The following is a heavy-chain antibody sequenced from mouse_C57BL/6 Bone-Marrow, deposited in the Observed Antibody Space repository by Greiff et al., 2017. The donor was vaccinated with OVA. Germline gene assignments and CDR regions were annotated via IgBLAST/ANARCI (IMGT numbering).Heavy chain of an antibody. CDR1: GFTFTSYW. Sequence: QVQLQQPGTELVKPGASVKLSCKASGFTFTSYWMHWVKQRPGQGLEWIGNIIPSNGGTNYNEKFKSKATLTVDKSSSTAYMQLSSLTSEDSAVYYCARGGKLRLHAMDYWGQGTSVTVSS. CDR2: IIPSNGGT. J-gene: IGHJ4*01. D-gene: IGHD3-2*02. V-gene: IGHV1-53*01. CDR3: ARGGKLRLHAMDY.